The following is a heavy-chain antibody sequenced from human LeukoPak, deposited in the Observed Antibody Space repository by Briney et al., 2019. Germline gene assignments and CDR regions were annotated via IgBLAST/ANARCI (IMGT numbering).Heavy chain of an antibody. D-gene: IGHD3-10*01. V-gene: IGHV3-7*01. Sequence: GGSLRLSCAASGFTFSSYWMSWVRQAPGKGLEWVANIKQDGSEKYYVDSVKGRFTISRDNAKNSLYLQMNSLRAGDTAVYYCARIRVMDLYYFDYWGQGTLVTVSS. CDR3: ARIRVMDLYYFDY. CDR2: IKQDGSEK. J-gene: IGHJ4*02. CDR1: GFTFSSYW.